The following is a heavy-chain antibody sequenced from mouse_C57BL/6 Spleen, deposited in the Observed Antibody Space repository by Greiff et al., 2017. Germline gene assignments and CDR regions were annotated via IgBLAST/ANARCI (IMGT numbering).Heavy chain of an antibody. CDR3: ARNGYDGVDY. D-gene: IGHD2-2*01. CDR1: GYAFSSSW. Sequence: VQLQQSGPELVKPGASVKISCKASGYAFSSSWMNWVKQRPGKGLEWIGRIYPGDGDTNYNGKFKGKATLTADKSSSTAYMQLSSLTSEDSAVYFCARNGYDGVDYWGQGTTLTVSS. V-gene: IGHV1-82*01. J-gene: IGHJ2*01. CDR2: IYPGDGDT.